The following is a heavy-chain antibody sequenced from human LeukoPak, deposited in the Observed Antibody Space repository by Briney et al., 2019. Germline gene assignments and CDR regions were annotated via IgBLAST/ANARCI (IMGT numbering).Heavy chain of an antibody. Sequence: SETLSLTCTVSRYSISSGYHWGWIRQPPGKGLEWIGHIYSSGSTNYNPSLKSRVTMSLDTSKNQFSLKLSSVTAADTAVYHCARGRVFYDSTGYFIWGQGTMVTVSS. CDR1: RYSISSGYH. V-gene: IGHV4-38-2*02. J-gene: IGHJ3*02. CDR3: ARGRVFYDSTGYFI. CDR2: IYSSGST. D-gene: IGHD3-22*01.